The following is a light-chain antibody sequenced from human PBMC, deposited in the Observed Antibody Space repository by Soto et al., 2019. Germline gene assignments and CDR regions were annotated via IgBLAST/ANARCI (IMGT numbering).Light chain of an antibody. CDR3: QQYGNSPKT. J-gene: IGKJ1*01. CDR2: GTS. CDR1: QSLSSD. Sequence: EVVLTQSPGTLSLSPGDRATLSCRASQSLSSDLAWYQQKPGQAPRLLIYGTSSRATGIPDRFSGSGSGTDFTLTISRLEPEDFAVYHCQQYGNSPKTFGQGTKVEIK. V-gene: IGKV3-20*01.